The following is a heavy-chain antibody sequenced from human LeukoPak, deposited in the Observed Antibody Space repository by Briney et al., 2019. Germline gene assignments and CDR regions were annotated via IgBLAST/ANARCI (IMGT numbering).Heavy chain of an antibody. CDR3: ARGRDGYSSEIDY. D-gene: IGHD5-24*01. Sequence: PSETLSLTCTVSGGSISSYYWSWIRQPPGKGLEWIGYIYTSGSTNYNPSLKSRVTISVDTSKNQFSLKLSSVTVADTAVYYCARGRDGYSSEIDYWGQGTLVTVSS. CDR1: GGSISSYY. J-gene: IGHJ4*02. V-gene: IGHV4-4*09. CDR2: IYTSGST.